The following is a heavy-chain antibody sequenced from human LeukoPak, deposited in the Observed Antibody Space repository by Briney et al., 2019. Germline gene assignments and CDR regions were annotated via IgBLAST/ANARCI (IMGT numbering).Heavy chain of an antibody. CDR1: GGSISSYY. CDR2: IYYSGST. V-gene: IGHV4-59*01. D-gene: IGHD5-18*01. CDR3: ASEGYSYAFDY. Sequence: SETLSLTCTVSGGSISSYYWSWIRQPPGKGLEWIGYIYYSGSTNYNPSLKSRVTIPVDTSKNQFSLKLSSVTAADTAVYYCASEGYSYAFDYWGQGTLVTVPS. J-gene: IGHJ4*02.